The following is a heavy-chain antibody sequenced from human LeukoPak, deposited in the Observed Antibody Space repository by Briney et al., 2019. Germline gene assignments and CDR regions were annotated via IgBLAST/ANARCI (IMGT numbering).Heavy chain of an antibody. CDR1: GFSFSSYD. Sequence: GGSLRLSCVASGFSFSSYDMHWVRQAPGKGLEWVSSINSRSSYIFYAESMKGRFTISRDNAMNSLFLQMDGLRAEDTAVYYCTRRGGLSSGRSFDYWGQGTLVTVSS. CDR3: TRRGGLSSGRSFDY. J-gene: IGHJ4*02. V-gene: IGHV3-21*01. D-gene: IGHD3-10*02. CDR2: INSRSSYI.